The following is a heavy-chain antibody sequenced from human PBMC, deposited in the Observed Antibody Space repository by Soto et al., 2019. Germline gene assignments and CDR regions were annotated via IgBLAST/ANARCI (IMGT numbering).Heavy chain of an antibody. V-gene: IGHV1-69*02. D-gene: IGHD3-10*01. CDR2: IIPILGIA. CDR3: ATSRGLMVRGVIKGVYSYYYYGMDV. Sequence: ASVKVSCKASGGTFSSYTISWVRQAPGQGLEWMGRIIPILGIANYAQKFQGRVTMTEDTSTDTAYMELSSLRSEDTAVYYCATSRGLMVRGVIKGVYSYYYYGMDVWGQGTTVTVSS. J-gene: IGHJ6*02. CDR1: GGTFSSYT.